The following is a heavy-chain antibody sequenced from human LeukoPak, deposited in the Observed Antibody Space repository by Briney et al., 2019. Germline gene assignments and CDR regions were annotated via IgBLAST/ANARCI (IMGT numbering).Heavy chain of an antibody. V-gene: IGHV4-34*01. CDR2: INHSGST. D-gene: IGHD3-10*01. Sequence: SETLSLICAVYGGSFSGYYWSWIRQPPGKGLEWIGEINHSGSTNYNPSLKSRVTISVDTSKNQFSLKLSSATAADTAVYYCARELRITMVRGVSWFDPWGQGTLVTVSS. J-gene: IGHJ5*02. CDR1: GGSFSGYY. CDR3: ARELRITMVRGVSWFDP.